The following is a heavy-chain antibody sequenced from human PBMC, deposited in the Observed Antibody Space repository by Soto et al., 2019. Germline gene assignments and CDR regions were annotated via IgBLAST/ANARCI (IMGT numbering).Heavy chain of an antibody. CDR2: ISGSGGST. D-gene: IGHD6-19*01. CDR3: AKVNMHSSTVRDY. V-gene: IGHV3-23*01. Sequence: GGCMRLSCAASGFTFSSYAMSWVRQAPGKGLEWVSAISGSGGSTYYADSVKGRFTISRDNSKNTLYLQVNSLRAEDTAVYYCAKVNMHSSTVRDYWGQGTLVTVSS. J-gene: IGHJ4*02. CDR1: GFTFSSYA.